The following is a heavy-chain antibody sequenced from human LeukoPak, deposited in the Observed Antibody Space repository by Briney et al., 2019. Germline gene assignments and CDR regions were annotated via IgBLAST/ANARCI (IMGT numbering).Heavy chain of an antibody. CDR3: ARRSSSWYEGYNRFVP. J-gene: IGHJ5*02. V-gene: IGHV4-59*01. D-gene: IGHD6-13*01. CDR1: GGSLSSYY. CDR2: LYYRGST. Sequence: SETLSLTCTVSGGSLSSYYWSWMWAPPGGRLEWRGHLYYRGSTNYNPSLKSRVTISVDTSKNQFSLKLSSVTAAATAVYYCARRSSSWYEGYNRFVPWGQRTLVTVSS.